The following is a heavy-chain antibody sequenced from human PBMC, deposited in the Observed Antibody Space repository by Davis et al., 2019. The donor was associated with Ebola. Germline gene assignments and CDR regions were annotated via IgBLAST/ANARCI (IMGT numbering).Heavy chain of an antibody. CDR2: INAGNGNT. D-gene: IGHD2-15*01. CDR1: GGTFSSYA. J-gene: IGHJ5*02. V-gene: IGHV1-3*01. Sequence: AASVKVSCKASGGTFSSYAMHWVRQAPGQRLEWMGWINAGNGNTKYSQKFQGRVTITRDTSASTTYMELSSLRSEDTAVYYCARVGLGYCSGGSCYWDNWFDPWGQGTLVTVSS. CDR3: ARVGLGYCSGGSCYWDNWFDP.